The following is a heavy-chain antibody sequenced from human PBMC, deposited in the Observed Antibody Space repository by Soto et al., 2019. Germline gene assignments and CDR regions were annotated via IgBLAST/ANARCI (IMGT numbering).Heavy chain of an antibody. V-gene: IGHV3-53*04. Sequence: GGSLRLSCAASGFTVSSNYMSWVRQAPGKGLEWVSVIYSGGSTYYADSVKGRFTISRHNSKNTLYLQMNSLRAEDTAVYYCARGSPKDLPWPSYGDQNNAFDYWGQGTLVTVSS. J-gene: IGHJ4*02. CDR3: ARGSPKDLPWPSYGDQNNAFDY. CDR1: GFTVSSNY. CDR2: IYSGGST. D-gene: IGHD4-17*01.